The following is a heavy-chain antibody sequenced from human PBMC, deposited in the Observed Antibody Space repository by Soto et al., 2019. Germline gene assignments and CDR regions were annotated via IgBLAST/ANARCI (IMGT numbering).Heavy chain of an antibody. V-gene: IGHV3-48*01. D-gene: IGHD4-17*01. CDR2: ISSSSSTI. Sequence: PGGSLGLSCAASGFTFSSYSMNWVRQAPGKGLEWVSYISSSSSTIYYADSVKGRFTISRDNAKNSLYLQMNSLRAEDTAVYYCARDHNFGYGDYVFDYWGQGTLVTVSS. CDR1: GFTFSSYS. J-gene: IGHJ4*02. CDR3: ARDHNFGYGDYVFDY.